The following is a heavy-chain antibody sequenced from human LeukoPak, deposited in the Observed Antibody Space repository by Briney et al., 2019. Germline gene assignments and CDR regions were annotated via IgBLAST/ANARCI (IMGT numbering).Heavy chain of an antibody. CDR3: AREERYDYVWGSYRYGTNFDY. V-gene: IGHV4-4*07. CDR2: IYTSGST. CDR1: GGSISSYY. D-gene: IGHD3-16*02. Sequence: TSETLSLTCTVSGGSISSYYWSWIRQPAGKGLEWIGRIYTSGSTNYNPSLKSRVTMSVDTSKNQFSLKLSSVTAADTAVYYCAREERYDYVWGSYRYGTNFDYWGQGTLVTVSS. J-gene: IGHJ4*02.